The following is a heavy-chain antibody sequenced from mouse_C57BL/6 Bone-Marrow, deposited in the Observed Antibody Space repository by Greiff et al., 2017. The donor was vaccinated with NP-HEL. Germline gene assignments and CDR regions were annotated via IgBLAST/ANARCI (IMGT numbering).Heavy chain of an antibody. Sequence: EVKVVDSGGGLVQPGESLKLSCESNEYEFPSHDMSWVRKTPEKRLELVAAINSDGGSTYYPDTMERRFIISRDNTKKTLYLQMSSLRSEDTALYYRARHGIKGIMDYWGQGTSVTVSS. CDR1: EYEFPSHD. J-gene: IGHJ4*01. D-gene: IGHD2-4*01. V-gene: IGHV5-2*01. CDR3: ARHGIKGIMDY. CDR2: INSDGGST.